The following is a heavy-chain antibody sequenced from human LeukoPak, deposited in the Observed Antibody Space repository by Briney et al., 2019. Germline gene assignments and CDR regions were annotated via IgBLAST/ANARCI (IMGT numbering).Heavy chain of an antibody. CDR1: GGSISSYY. D-gene: IGHD2-15*01. Sequence: KPSETLSLTCTVSGGSISSYYWSWIRQPPGKGPEWIGYIYYSGSTNYNPSLKSRVTISVDTSKNQFSLKLSSVTAADTAVYYCARAHDIVVVVAATHDAFDIWGQGTMVTVSS. J-gene: IGHJ3*02. V-gene: IGHV4-59*01. CDR3: ARAHDIVVVVAATHDAFDI. CDR2: IYYSGST.